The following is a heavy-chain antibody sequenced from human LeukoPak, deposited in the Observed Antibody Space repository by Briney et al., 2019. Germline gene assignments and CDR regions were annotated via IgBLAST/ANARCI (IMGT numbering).Heavy chain of an antibody. CDR3: AKSGSYLAAAD. J-gene: IGHJ4*02. Sequence: DSVKGRFTISRDSSKNTLYLQMNSLRPEDTAVYYCAKSGSYLAAADWGRGTLVSVSS. V-gene: IGHV3-30*02. D-gene: IGHD1-26*01.